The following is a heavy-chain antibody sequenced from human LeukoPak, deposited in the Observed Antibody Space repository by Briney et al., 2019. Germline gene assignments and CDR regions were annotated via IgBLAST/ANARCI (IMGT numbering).Heavy chain of an antibody. D-gene: IGHD1-7*01. V-gene: IGHV1-2*02. Sequence: ASVKVSCKASGYTFTGYYMHWVRQAPGQGLEWMGWINPNSGGTNYAQKFQGRVTMTRDTSISTAYMELSRLRSDDTAVYYFARSPERTTNRINQRQYFQHWGQGALVTVSS. CDR2: INPNSGGT. CDR1: GYTFTGYY. CDR3: ARSPERTTNRINQRQYFQH. J-gene: IGHJ1*01.